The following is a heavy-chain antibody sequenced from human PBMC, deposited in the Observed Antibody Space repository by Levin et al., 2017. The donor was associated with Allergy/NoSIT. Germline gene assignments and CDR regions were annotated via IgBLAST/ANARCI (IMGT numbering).Heavy chain of an antibody. D-gene: IGHD6-25*01. V-gene: IGHV3-11*05. CDR2: ISGTSSAI. CDR1: GFTFRDYY. Sequence: GGSLRLSCAASGFTFRDYYMSWIRQAPGKGLELVSYISGTSSAIIYADSVKGRFTISRDNAQNSLYLQMNSLRAEDTAVYFCAGGPVAAAAHYWGQGTLVTVSS. J-gene: IGHJ4*02. CDR3: AGGPVAAAAHY.